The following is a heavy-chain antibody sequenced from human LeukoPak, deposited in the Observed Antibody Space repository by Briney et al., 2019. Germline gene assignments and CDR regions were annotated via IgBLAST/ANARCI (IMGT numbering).Heavy chain of an antibody. D-gene: IGHD1-26*01. CDR2: IKQDGSEK. V-gene: IGHV3-7*01. J-gene: IGHJ4*02. Sequence: PGGSLRLSCAASGFTFSSSWMSWVRQAPGKGLEWVANIKQDGSEKNYVGSVKGRFTISRDNAKNSLYLQMDSLRAEDTAVYYCARDLYSGSYYDDYWGQGTLVTVSS. CDR3: ARDLYSGSYYDDY. CDR1: GFTFSSSW.